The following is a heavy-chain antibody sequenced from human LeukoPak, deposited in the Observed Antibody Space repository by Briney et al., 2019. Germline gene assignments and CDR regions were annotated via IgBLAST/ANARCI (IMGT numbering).Heavy chain of an antibody. CDR1: GFTFSSYA. CDR2: ISGSGGST. CDR3: AKLISLAVAAGIH. J-gene: IGHJ4*02. Sequence: GGSLGLSCAASGFTFSSYAMSWVRQAPGKGLEWVSAISGSGGSTYYADSVKGRFTISRDNSKNTLYLQMNSLRAEDTAVYYCAKLISLAVAAGIHWGQGTLVTVSS. V-gene: IGHV3-23*01. D-gene: IGHD6-19*01.